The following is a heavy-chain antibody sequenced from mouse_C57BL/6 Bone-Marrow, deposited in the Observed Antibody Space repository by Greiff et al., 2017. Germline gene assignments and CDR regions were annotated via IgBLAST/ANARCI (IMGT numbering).Heavy chain of an antibody. J-gene: IGHJ2*01. CDR3: ASSHYYGSSYDYFDY. Sequence: VQLQQSGPELVKPGASVKISCKASGYTFTDYYMNWVKQSHGKSLEWIGDINPNNGGTSYNQKFKGKATLTVDKSSSTAYMELRSLTSEDSAVYYCASSHYYGSSYDYFDYWGQGTTLTVSS. D-gene: IGHD1-1*01. CDR2: INPNNGGT. CDR1: GYTFTDYY. V-gene: IGHV1-26*01.